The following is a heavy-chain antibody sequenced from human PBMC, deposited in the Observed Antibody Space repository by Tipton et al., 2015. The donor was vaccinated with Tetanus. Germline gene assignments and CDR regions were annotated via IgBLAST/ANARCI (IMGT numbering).Heavy chain of an antibody. V-gene: IGHV3-23*01. CDR1: GFTFSDYT. Sequence: SLRLSCVGSGFTFSDYTMSWVRQAPGKGLEWVSAISGSGGSTYYADSVKGRFTISRDNSKNTLYLQMNSLRAEDTAVYYCAKYHGGVVSDYYGMDVWGQWTTVTVSS. J-gene: IGHJ6*02. D-gene: IGHD2-15*01. CDR3: AKYHGGVVSDYYGMDV. CDR2: ISGSGGST.